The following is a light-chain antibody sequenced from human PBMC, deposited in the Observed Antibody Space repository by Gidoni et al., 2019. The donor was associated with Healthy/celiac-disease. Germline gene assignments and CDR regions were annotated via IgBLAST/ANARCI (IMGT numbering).Light chain of an antibody. Sequence: EIVLTQSPATLSLSPGERATLACRASQRVSSYLAWYQQKPGQAPRLLIYDASNRATGIPARFSGSVSWTDFTLTISSLEPEDFAVYYCHQRSNWPLTFXGXTKVEI. V-gene: IGKV3-11*01. CDR1: QRVSSY. CDR2: DAS. CDR3: HQRSNWPLT. J-gene: IGKJ4*01.